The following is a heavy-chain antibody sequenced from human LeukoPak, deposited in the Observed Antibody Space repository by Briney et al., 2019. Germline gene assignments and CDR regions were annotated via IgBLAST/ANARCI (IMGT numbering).Heavy chain of an antibody. J-gene: IGHJ4*02. V-gene: IGHV4-61*01. D-gene: IGHD4-17*01. CDR1: GGXVSSGSYY. CDR3: ARVPISTTARGYFDY. CDR2: IYFSGST. Sequence: PSETLSLTCTVSGGXVSSGSYYWSWIRQPPGKGLEWIGYIYFSGSTTYNPSLNSRVTISVDTSKNKFSLKLSSVTAADTAVYYCARVPISTTARGYFDYWGQGTLVTVSS.